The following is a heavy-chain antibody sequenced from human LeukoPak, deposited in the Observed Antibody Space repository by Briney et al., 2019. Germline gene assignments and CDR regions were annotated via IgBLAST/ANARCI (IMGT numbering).Heavy chain of an antibody. J-gene: IGHJ5*02. V-gene: IGHV4-39*01. D-gene: IGHD6-19*01. CDR1: GGSTSSSSYY. CDR2: IYYSGST. CDR3: ARQYSSGWSGQYNWFDP. Sequence: SETPSLTCTVSGGSTSSSSYYWGWIRQPPGKGLEWIGSIYYSGSTYYNPSLKSRVTISVDTSKNQISLKLSSVTAADTAVYYCARQYSSGWSGQYNWFDPWGQGTLVTVSS.